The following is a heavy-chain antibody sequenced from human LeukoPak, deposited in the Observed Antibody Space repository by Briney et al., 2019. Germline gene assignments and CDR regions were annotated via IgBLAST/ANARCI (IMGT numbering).Heavy chain of an antibody. D-gene: IGHD5-18*01. CDR2: ISGSGGNT. V-gene: IGHV3-23*01. Sequence: WGSLRLSCAASEFTFSSYAMSWVRQAPGKGLEWVSVISGSGGNTSYADSVKGRFTISRDNSMNTLYLQMNSLRAEDTAVYYCAKDDRIQTRRYSYNYWGQGTLVTVSS. CDR1: EFTFSSYA. J-gene: IGHJ4*02. CDR3: AKDDRIQTRRYSYNY.